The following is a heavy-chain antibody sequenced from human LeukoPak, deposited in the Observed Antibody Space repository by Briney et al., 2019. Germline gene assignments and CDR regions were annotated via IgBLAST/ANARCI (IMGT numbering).Heavy chain of an antibody. CDR3: AREEPWSGWYHIDH. Sequence: GSLRLSCAASGFTFSSYSMNWVRQAPGKGLEWVSSISSSSYIYYADSVKGRFTISRDNAKNSLYLQMNSLRAEDTAVYYCAREEPWSGWYHIDHWGQGTLVTVSS. V-gene: IGHV3-21*01. CDR1: GFTFSSYS. J-gene: IGHJ4*02. D-gene: IGHD6-19*01. CDR2: ISSSSYI.